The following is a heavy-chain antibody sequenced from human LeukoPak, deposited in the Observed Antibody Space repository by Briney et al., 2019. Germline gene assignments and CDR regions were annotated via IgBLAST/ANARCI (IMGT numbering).Heavy chain of an antibody. D-gene: IGHD2-2*01. CDR3: ARAQQYQLLLH. CDR1: VYTFTIYG. CDR2: ISAYYGNT. J-gene: IGHJ4*02. Sequence: ASVTVSRKPSVYTFTIYGIPWVRQAPGQGRAGVGWISAYYGNTNYPQTPQGRVTITTDTSTSTAYLDLRSLRSDDTAVYYCARAQQYQLLLHWGQGTLVTVSS. V-gene: IGHV1-18*01.